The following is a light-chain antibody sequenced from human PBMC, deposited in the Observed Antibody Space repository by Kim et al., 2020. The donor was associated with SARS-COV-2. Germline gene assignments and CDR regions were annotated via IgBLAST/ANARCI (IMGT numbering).Light chain of an antibody. CDR2: EDS. CDR3: QAWDSSTWV. J-gene: IGLJ3*02. Sequence: SYELTQPPSVSVSPGQTASITCSGDKLGDKYACWYQQKPGQSPVLVIYEDSKRPSGIPERFSGSNSGNTATLILSGTQAMDEADYYCQAWDSSTWVFGGGTQLTVL. V-gene: IGLV3-1*01. CDR1: KLGDKY.